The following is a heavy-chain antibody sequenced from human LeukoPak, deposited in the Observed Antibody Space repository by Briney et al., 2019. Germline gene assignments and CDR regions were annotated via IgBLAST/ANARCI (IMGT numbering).Heavy chain of an antibody. CDR3: ARTLPAAITYYYYGMDV. D-gene: IGHD2-2*01. Sequence: ASVKVSCKASGYTFTGYYMHWVRQAPGQGREGMGWMNPNSGGTNYAQKFQGRVTMTRDTSISTAYMELSRLRSDDTAVYYCARTLPAAITYYYYGMDVWGQGTTVTVSS. J-gene: IGHJ6*02. CDR1: GYTFTGYY. V-gene: IGHV1-2*02. CDR2: MNPNSGGT.